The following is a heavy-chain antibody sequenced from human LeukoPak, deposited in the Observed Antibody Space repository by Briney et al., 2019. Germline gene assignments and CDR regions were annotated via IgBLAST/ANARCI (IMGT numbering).Heavy chain of an antibody. Sequence: GGSLRLSCAASGFDFSSNWMHWVRHAPGQGLVWVSRIKGDGISTNYADSVKGRFTISRDIAKNTLYLQMNSLRAEDTAVYYCARDVASVAFDIWGQGTMVTVSS. J-gene: IGHJ3*02. CDR1: GFDFSSNW. V-gene: IGHV3-74*01. CDR3: ARDVASVAFDI. D-gene: IGHD2-21*01. CDR2: IKGDGIST.